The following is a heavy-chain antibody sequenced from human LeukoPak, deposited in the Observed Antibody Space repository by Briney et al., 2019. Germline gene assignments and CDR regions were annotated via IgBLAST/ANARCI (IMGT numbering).Heavy chain of an antibody. CDR2: INPNSGGT. D-gene: IGHD3-22*01. CDR1: GYTFTGYY. J-gene: IGHJ6*03. CDR3: ARAPTYYYDSSGYYGAYYYMDV. V-gene: IGHV1-2*02. Sequence: ASVKVSCKASGYTFTGYYMHWVRQAPGQGLEWMGWINPNSGGTNYAQKFQGRVTMTRDTSISTAYMELSRLRSDDTAVYYCARAPTYYYDSSGYYGAYYYMDVWGKGTTVTVSS.